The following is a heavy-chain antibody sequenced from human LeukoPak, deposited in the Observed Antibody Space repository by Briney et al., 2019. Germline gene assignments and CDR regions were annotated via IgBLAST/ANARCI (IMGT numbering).Heavy chain of an antibody. CDR3: ARGPQRRGYCSSTSCYTGIGYWYFDL. CDR2: INHSGST. CDR1: GGSFSGYY. D-gene: IGHD2-2*02. V-gene: IGHV4-34*01. J-gene: IGHJ2*01. Sequence: SETLSLTCAVYGGSFSGYYWSWIRQPPGKGLEWIGEINHSGSTNYNPSLKSRVTISVDTSKNQFSLKLSSVTAADTAVYYCARGPQRRGYCSSTSCYTGIGYWYFDLWGRGTLVTVSS.